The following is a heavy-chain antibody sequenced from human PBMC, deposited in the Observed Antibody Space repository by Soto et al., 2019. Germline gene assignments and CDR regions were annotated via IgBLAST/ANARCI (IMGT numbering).Heavy chain of an antibody. CDR2: IYYSGNT. V-gene: IGHV4-30-4*01. Sequence: SETMSLTCPVSGGSLSSGDNNWRRIRQPPGKGLEWIGYIYYSGNTYYIPSLRSRVTMSVDTSKNQFSLKLSSVTAADTAVYYCARASSRGYYYLFDYWGQGTLVTVSS. D-gene: IGHD3-22*01. J-gene: IGHJ4*02. CDR1: GGSLSSGDNN. CDR3: ARASSRGYYYLFDY.